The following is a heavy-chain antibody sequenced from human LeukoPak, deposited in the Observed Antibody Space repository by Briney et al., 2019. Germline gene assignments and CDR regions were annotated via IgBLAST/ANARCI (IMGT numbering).Heavy chain of an antibody. V-gene: IGHV3-30*18. CDR3: VKAAAGFFDY. D-gene: IGHD6-13*01. CDR1: GFTFSSYG. CDR2: ISYDGSNK. J-gene: IGHJ4*02. Sequence: PGGSLRLSCAASGFTFSSYGMHWVRQAPGKGLEWVAVISYDGSNKYYADSVKGRFTISRDNSKNTLYLQMNSLRAEDTAVYYCVKAAAGFFDYWGQGTLVTVSS.